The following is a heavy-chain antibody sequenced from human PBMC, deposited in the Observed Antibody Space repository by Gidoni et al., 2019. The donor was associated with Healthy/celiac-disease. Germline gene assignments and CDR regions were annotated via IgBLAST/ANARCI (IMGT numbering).Heavy chain of an antibody. CDR1: GFSLSNARMG. CDR2: IFSNDEK. V-gene: IGHV2-26*01. Sequence: QVTLKESGPVLVKPTETLTLTCTVSGFSLSNARMGVSWIRQPPGKALEWLAHIFSNDEKSYSTSLKSRLTISKDPSKSQVVLTMTNMDPVDTATYYCARISLKGFWSGYYTTTGGFDPWGQGTLVTFSS. D-gene: IGHD3-3*01. CDR3: ARISLKGFWSGYYTTTGGFDP. J-gene: IGHJ5*02.